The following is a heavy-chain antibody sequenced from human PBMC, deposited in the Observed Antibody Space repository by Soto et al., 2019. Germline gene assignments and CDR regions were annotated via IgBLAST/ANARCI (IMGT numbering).Heavy chain of an antibody. D-gene: IGHD2-2*01. V-gene: IGHV4-28*01. CDR1: GYSITNVNW. Sequence: QVQLQESGPGLVKPSDTLSLTCAVSGYSITNVNWWAWIRQPPGKGLEWIGYIFHSGTTHYNPSLKSRVTMSVDTCKNQFSLKVDSLTAEDTAVYYCARSPYADALDIWGQGTTVIVSS. CDR3: ARSPYADALDI. CDR2: IFHSGTT. J-gene: IGHJ3*02.